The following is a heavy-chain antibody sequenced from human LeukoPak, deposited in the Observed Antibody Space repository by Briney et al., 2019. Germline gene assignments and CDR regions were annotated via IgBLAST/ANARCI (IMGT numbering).Heavy chain of an antibody. D-gene: IGHD1-1*01. CDR2: TYYRSKWSS. J-gene: IGHJ5*02. Sequence: SQTLSLTCAISGDSVSSSASWNWIRQSPSRGLEWLGRTYYRSKWSSDYATSVKSRITVNADTSKNQFSLQLSSVIPEDTAVYYCARDADSSNEWGPFDPWGQGTLVTVSS. CDR3: ARDADSSNEWGPFDP. CDR1: GDSVSSSAS. V-gene: IGHV6-1*01.